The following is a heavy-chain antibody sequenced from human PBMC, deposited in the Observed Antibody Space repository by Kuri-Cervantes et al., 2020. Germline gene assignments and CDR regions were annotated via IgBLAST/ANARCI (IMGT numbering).Heavy chain of an antibody. CDR3: ARATEVGAPYHFDY. CDR1: GCTFSSYA. CDR2: ISHDGSNE. Sequence: GESLKISCAASGCTFSSYAMHWVRQAPGKGLEWVAVISHDGSNEYYADSVKGRFTISRDKSKHTLYLQMNRLRAGDPAVYYCARATEVGAPYHFDYWGQGTPVTVSS. D-gene: IGHD1-26*01. J-gene: IGHJ4*02. V-gene: IGHV3-30-3*01.